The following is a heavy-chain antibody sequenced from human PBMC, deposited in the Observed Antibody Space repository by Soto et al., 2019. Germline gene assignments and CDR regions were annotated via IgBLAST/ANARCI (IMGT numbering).Heavy chain of an antibody. V-gene: IGHV3-48*01. J-gene: IGHJ4*02. CDR2: ISRSSSTI. CDR3: ARDLAGGTLDY. CDR1: GFTLSRYS. Sequence: EVQLVESGGGLVQPGGSLRLSGVASGFTLSRYSMNWVRQAPGKGLEWVSYISRSSSTIYYADSVKGRFTLSRDNAENSLYLQMNSLRAANMAVYYCARDLAGGTLDYWGQGTRVTVSS. D-gene: IGHD1-1*01.